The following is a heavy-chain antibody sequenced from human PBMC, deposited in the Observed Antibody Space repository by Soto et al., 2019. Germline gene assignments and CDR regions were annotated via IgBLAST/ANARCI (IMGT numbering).Heavy chain of an antibody. V-gene: IGHV3-7*03. J-gene: IGHJ4*02. CDR2: IKEDGSSK. D-gene: IGHD1-1*01. CDR1: GINFNDYW. CDR3: AKQLEGDY. Sequence: GGSLRLSCAASGINFNDYWMSWVRQAPGKGLEWVANIKEDGSSKYYVDSVKGRFTISRDNSKNTLYLQMNSLRAEDTAVYYCAKQLEGDYWGQGTLVTVSS.